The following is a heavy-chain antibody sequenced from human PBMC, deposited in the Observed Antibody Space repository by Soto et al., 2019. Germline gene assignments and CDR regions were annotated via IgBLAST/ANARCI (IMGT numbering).Heavy chain of an antibody. V-gene: IGHV3-21*01. D-gene: IGHD6-13*01. CDR2: ISSSSSYI. CDR1: GFTFSSYS. Sequence: GGSRRLSCAASGFTFSSYSMNWGRQAPGKGLEWVSSISSSSSYIYYADSVKGRFTISRDNAKNSLYLQMNSLRAEDTAVYYCARYYSSSWAYYYGMDVWGQGTTVTVSS. J-gene: IGHJ6*02. CDR3: ARYYSSSWAYYYGMDV.